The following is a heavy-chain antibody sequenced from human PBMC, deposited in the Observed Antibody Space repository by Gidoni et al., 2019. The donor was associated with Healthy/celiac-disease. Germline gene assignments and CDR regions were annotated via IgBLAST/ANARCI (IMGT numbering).Heavy chain of an antibody. V-gene: IGHV3-23*01. CDR1: GFPFRSYA. Sequence: EVQLLESGGGLVQPGVSLILSCSASGFPFRSYAMSWVRQAPGKGLEWVSAISGSGGSTYYADSVKGRFTISRDNSKNTLYLQMNSLRAEDTAVYYCAKPGHGAFDIWGQGTMVTVSS. CDR2: ISGSGGST. J-gene: IGHJ3*02. CDR3: AKPGHGAFDI.